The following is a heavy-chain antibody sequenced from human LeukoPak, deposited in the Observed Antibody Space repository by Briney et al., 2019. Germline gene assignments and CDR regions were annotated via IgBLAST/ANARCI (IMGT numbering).Heavy chain of an antibody. J-gene: IGHJ3*02. V-gene: IGHV3-21*01. D-gene: IGHD6-13*01. CDR3: ARWGAAAAHDDAFDI. Sequence: PGGSLRLSCAASGFTFSSYSMNCVRQAPGKGLEWVSSISSSSSYIYYADSVKGRFTISRDNAKNSLYLQMNSLRAEDTAVYYCARWGAAAAHDDAFDIWGQGTMVTVSS. CDR1: GFTFSSYS. CDR2: ISSSSSYI.